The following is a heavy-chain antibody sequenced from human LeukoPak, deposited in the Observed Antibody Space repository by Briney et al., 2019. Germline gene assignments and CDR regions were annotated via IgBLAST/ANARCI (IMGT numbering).Heavy chain of an antibody. J-gene: IGHJ6*02. D-gene: IGHD3-3*01. V-gene: IGHV3-30-3*01. Sequence: GRSLRLSCAASGFTFSSYAMHWVRQAPGKGLEWVAVISYDGSNKYYADSVKGRFTISRDNSKNTLYLQMNSLRAEDTAVYYCARVRGITIFGVVISYYYYGMDVWGQGTTVTASS. CDR3: ARVRGITIFGVVISYYYYGMDV. CDR1: GFTFSSYA. CDR2: ISYDGSNK.